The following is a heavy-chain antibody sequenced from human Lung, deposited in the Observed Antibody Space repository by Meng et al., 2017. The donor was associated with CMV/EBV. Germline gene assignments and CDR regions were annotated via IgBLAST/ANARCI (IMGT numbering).Heavy chain of an antibody. Sequence: ASVXVSCKALKYSFSGYYVHWVRQAPRQGLEWMGWINPNNGDTNYAQTFQGRVTMTRDTSISTAYMEVTRVRFDDTAVYYCARAYGSGNSIDQYYVDHWGQGTLVTVSS. J-gene: IGHJ4*02. V-gene: IGHV1-2*02. CDR3: ARAYGSGNSIDQYYVDH. CDR2: INPNNGDT. CDR1: KYSFSGYY. D-gene: IGHD3-10*01.